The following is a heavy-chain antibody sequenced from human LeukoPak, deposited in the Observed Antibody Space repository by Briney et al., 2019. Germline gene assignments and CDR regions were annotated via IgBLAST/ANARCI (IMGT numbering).Heavy chain of an antibody. J-gene: IGHJ4*02. CDR3: AKATRVDTAMVPFDY. D-gene: IGHD5-18*01. V-gene: IGHV3-23*01. Sequence: PGGSLRLSCAASGFSFSSYAMSWVRQAPGKGLEWVSAISGSGGSTYYADSVKGRFTISRDNSKNTLYLQMNSLRAEDTAVYYCAKATRVDTAMVPFDYWGQGTLVTVSS. CDR2: ISGSGGST. CDR1: GFSFSSYA.